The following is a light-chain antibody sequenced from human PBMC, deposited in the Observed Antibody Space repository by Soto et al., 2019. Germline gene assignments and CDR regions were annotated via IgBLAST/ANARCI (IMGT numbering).Light chain of an antibody. CDR2: NSN. CDR3: ASWDDSLRGVV. V-gene: IGLV1-47*02. CDR1: NSNVGHNS. J-gene: IGLJ2*01. Sequence: QSVLTQPPSVSAAPGQKVTISCSGSNSNVGHNSVSWYQQVPGTAPKLLIYNSNQRPSGVPDRFSGSRSGTSASLAISGLRSDDESDYYCASWDDSLRGVVFGGGTKLTVL.